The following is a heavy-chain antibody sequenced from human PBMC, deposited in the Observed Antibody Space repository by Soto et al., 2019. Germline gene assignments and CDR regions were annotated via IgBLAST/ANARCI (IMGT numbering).Heavy chain of an antibody. CDR2: ISDSGSSI. J-gene: IGHJ5*02. D-gene: IGHD3-22*01. CDR1: GFTFSDYY. V-gene: IGHV3-11*01. Sequence: SLRLSCAASGFTFSDYYMNWIRQAPGKGLEWVSYISDSGSSIFYADSVKGRFTISRDSARKSLYLHMSSLRVEDTAVYYCARGTAFINSGFFDAWGQGTPVTVSS. CDR3: ARGTAFINSGFFDA.